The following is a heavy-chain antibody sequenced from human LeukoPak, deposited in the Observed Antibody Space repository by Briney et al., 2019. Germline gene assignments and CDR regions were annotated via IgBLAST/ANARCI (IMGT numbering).Heavy chain of an antibody. V-gene: IGHV3-48*03. Sequence: PGGSLRLSCAASGFTFRSYEMNWVRQAPGKELEWVSYISSSGSTMYYADSVKGRFTISRDNAKNSLYLQMNSLRAEDTAVYYCATYYDSAGFDFDYWGQGTLVTVSS. CDR1: GFTFRSYE. D-gene: IGHD3-22*01. CDR3: ATYYDSAGFDFDY. CDR2: ISSSGSTM. J-gene: IGHJ4*02.